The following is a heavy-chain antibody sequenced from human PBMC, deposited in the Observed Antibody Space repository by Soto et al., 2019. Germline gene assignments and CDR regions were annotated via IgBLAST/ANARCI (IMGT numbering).Heavy chain of an antibody. J-gene: IGHJ4*02. V-gene: IGHV3-64*01. Sequence: GGSLRLSCAASGFTFSSFAMHWVRQAPGKGLEYVSAITSNGDSPFYANSVKGRFIISRDNSKNTLFLQMGSLRVEDMAVYYCVREFCIGSRCQLFFDSWGQGTLVTVSS. CDR1: GFTFSSFA. CDR3: VREFCIGSRCQLFFDS. D-gene: IGHD2-15*01. CDR2: ITSNGDSP.